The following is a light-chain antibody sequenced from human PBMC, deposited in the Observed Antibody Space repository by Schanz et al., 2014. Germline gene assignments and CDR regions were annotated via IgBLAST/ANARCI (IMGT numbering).Light chain of an antibody. CDR3: CSFVGSWV. V-gene: IGLV1-40*01. J-gene: IGLJ3*02. Sequence: QSVLTQPPSVSGAPGQRVTISCTGSSSNIGAGYDVHWYQHLPGTAPKLLMYGNSNRPSGVPDRFSGSKSGYTASLTISGLQTDDEADYYCCSFVGSWVFGGGTKLTVL. CDR2: GNS. CDR1: SSNIGAGYD.